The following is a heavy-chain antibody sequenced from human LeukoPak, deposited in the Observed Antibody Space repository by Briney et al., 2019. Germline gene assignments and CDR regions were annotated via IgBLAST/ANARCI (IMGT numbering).Heavy chain of an antibody. CDR3: ARVIAAAGRWGYYYYYYGMDV. J-gene: IGHJ6*02. D-gene: IGHD6-13*01. CDR2: INHSGST. V-gene: IGHV4-34*01. CDR1: GGSFSGYY. Sequence: PSETLSLTCAVYGGSFSGYYWSWIRQPPGKGLEWIGEINHSGSTNYNPSLKCRVTISVDTSKNQFSLKLSSVTAADTAVYYCARVIAAAGRWGYYYYYYGMDVWGQGTTVTVSS.